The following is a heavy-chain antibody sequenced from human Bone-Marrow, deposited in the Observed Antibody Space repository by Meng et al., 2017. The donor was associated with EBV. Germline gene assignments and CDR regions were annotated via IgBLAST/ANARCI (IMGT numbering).Heavy chain of an antibody. CDR2: IIPIFVTP. Sequence: QVQLVQSGAEVKKPGSSVKVSCKASGGTLNNYAISWVRQAPGQGLEWMGGIIPIFVTPNYARKFQGRVTITADKSTSTSYMELSSLRSDDTAVYYCARVKGLGATLGYYFDFWGQGTLVTGSS. CDR1: GGTLNNYA. V-gene: IGHV1-69*06. D-gene: IGHD1-26*01. CDR3: ARVKGLGATLGYYFDF. J-gene: IGHJ4*02.